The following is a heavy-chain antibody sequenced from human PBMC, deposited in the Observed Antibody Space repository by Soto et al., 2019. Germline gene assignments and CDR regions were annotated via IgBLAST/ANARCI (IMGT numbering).Heavy chain of an antibody. D-gene: IGHD2-15*01. V-gene: IGHV3-66*01. Sequence: EVQLVESGGGLVQPGGSLRLSCTASGFIVSDTYMNWVRQAPGKGLEWVSVISNRGDTHYADSVRGRFSLSRDIADNTLHLQMHTVRVEDTAVYYCAREPRYCRGGSCSITGDAFDIWGQGTMVTVSS. CDR3: AREPRYCRGGSCSITGDAFDI. CDR2: ISNRGDT. CDR1: GFIVSDTY. J-gene: IGHJ3*02.